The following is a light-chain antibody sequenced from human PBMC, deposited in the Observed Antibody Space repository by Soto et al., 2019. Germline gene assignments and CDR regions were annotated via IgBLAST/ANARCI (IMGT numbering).Light chain of an antibody. V-gene: IGKV1-13*02. J-gene: IGKJ4*01. CDR1: QGISSA. CDR2: DAS. CDR3: QQYHSYPLT. Sequence: AIQLTQSPSSLSASVGDRVTITCRASQGISSALAWYQQKPGKAPKLLIYDASSLESGVPSKFIGTGSGTDFTLTISSLQAEDVATYFCQQYHSYPLTFGGGTKVEIK.